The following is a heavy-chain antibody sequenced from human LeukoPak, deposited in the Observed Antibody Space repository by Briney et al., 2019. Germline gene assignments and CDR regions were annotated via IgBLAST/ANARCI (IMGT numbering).Heavy chain of an antibody. V-gene: IGHV1-2*02. J-gene: IGHJ4*02. Sequence: ASVKVSCKASGYTFTGYYMHWVRQAPGQGLEWMGWINPNSGGTNYAQKFQGRVTMTRDMSISTAYMELSSLRSDDTAFYYCARAPMGTAALYWGQGTLVTVSS. D-gene: IGHD2-2*01. CDR1: GYTFTGYY. CDR3: ARAPMGTAALY. CDR2: INPNSGGT.